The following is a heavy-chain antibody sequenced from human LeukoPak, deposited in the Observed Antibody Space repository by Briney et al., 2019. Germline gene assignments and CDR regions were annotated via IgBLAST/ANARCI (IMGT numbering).Heavy chain of an antibody. Sequence: SETLSLTCTVSGGSISSYYWSWIRQPPGKGLEYIGYIYYSGSTNYNPSLKSRVTISVDTSKNQFSLKLSSVTAADTAVYYCARQGRLGYCSGGSCYYYYYYMDVWGKGTTVTISS. CDR2: IYYSGST. CDR3: ARQGRLGYCSGGSCYYYYYYMDV. J-gene: IGHJ6*03. CDR1: GGSISSYY. D-gene: IGHD2-15*01. V-gene: IGHV4-59*08.